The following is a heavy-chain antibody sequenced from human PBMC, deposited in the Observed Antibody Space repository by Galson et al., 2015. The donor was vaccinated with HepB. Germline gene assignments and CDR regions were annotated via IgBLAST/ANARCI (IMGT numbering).Heavy chain of an antibody. Sequence: SLRLSCAASGFTFSDQFMDWVRQAPGKGLEWVGRTTSKGNSYITEHAASVKGRFTISRDDSNNALYLQMNSLKTEDTDVYFCARGYCSCGSCYSTRFDAFDVWGQGTMVTVSS. CDR1: GFTFSDQF. V-gene: IGHV3-72*01. CDR2: TTSKGNSYIT. D-gene: IGHD2-15*01. J-gene: IGHJ3*01. CDR3: ARGYCSCGSCYSTRFDAFDV.